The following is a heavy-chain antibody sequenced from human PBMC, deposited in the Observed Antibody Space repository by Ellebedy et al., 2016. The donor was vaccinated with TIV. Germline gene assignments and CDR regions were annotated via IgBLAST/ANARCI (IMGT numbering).Heavy chain of an antibody. CDR2: INPYNGNT. Sequence: AASVKVSCKASGYTFSNYGISWVRQAPGQRLEWMGWINPYNGNTTYAQKYQGRVTMTTDSSTRTSYMELSSLTSDDTVIYYCARHLESRWLIHGGDYWGQGSLVTVSS. CDR1: GYTFSNYG. D-gene: IGHD3-16*01. CDR3: ARHLESRWLIHGGDY. J-gene: IGHJ4*02. V-gene: IGHV1-18*04.